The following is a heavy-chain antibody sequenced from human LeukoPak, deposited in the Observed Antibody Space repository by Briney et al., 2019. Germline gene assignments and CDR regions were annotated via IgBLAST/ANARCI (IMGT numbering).Heavy chain of an antibody. Sequence: SVKVSCKASGGTFSSYAISWVRQAPGQGLEWMGGVIPIFGTANYAQKFQGRVTITADESTSTAYMELSSLRSEDTAVYYCARGLIPAAASPFDYWDQGTLVTVSS. CDR3: ARGLIPAAASPFDY. J-gene: IGHJ4*02. CDR2: VIPIFGTA. CDR1: GGTFSSYA. V-gene: IGHV1-69*13. D-gene: IGHD2-2*01.